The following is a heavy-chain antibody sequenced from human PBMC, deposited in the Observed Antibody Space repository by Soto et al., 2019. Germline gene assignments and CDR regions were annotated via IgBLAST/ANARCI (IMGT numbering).Heavy chain of an antibody. V-gene: IGHV3-30-3*01. CDR1: GFTFSSYA. Sequence: GGSLRLSCAASGFTFSSYAIHWVRQAPGKGLEWVSVISYDGNNKYYTDSVKGRFTISRDNSKNTLYLQMNSLRAEDTAVYYCARGAAYCSPNCHGTDYWGQGTLVTVSS. CDR3: ARGAAYCSPNCHGTDY. D-gene: IGHD2-15*01. J-gene: IGHJ4*02. CDR2: ISYDGNNK.